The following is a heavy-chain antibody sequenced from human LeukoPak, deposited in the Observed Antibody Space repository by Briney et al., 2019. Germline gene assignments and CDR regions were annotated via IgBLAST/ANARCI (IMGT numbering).Heavy chain of an antibody. CDR2: IYYSGST. Sequence: PSETLSLTCTVSGGSISSYYWSWIRQPPGKGLEWIGYIYYSGSTNYNPSLKSRVTISVDTSKNQFSLKLSPVTAADTAVYYCAREAVAGTGIDYWGQGTLVTVSS. D-gene: IGHD6-19*01. V-gene: IGHV4-59*01. J-gene: IGHJ4*02. CDR1: GGSISSYY. CDR3: AREAVAGTGIDY.